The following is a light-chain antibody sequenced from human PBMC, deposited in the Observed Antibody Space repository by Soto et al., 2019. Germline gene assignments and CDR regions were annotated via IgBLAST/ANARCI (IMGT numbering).Light chain of an antibody. CDR1: QSIRTN. J-gene: IGKJ4*01. CDR2: DAS. V-gene: IGKV3-15*01. Sequence: EIMMTQSPATVSVSPGERATLSCRASQSIRTNVAWYQQKPGQALRLLIYDASTRATGLSSRFCGSGSGTEFTLTISSLQSEDVAIYYCQQYNDWPPLTFGGGTRLEI. CDR3: QQYNDWPPLT.